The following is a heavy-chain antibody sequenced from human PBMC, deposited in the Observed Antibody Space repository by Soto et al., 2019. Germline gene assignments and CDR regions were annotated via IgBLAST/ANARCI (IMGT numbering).Heavy chain of an antibody. CDR1: GFTFSSYS. J-gene: IGHJ6*02. Sequence: PGGSLRLSCAASGFTFSSYSMNWVRQAPGKGLEWVSSISSSSSYIYYADSVKGRFTISRDNAKNSLYLQMNSLRAEDTAVYYCARVGWELPRYYYYYGMDVWGQGTTVTVSS. D-gene: IGHD1-26*01. CDR3: ARVGWELPRYYYYYGMDV. V-gene: IGHV3-21*01. CDR2: ISSSSSYI.